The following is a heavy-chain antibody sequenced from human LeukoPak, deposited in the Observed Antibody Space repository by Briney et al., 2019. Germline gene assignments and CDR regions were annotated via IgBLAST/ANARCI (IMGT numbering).Heavy chain of an antibody. J-gene: IGHJ4*02. CDR1: GFTFSSYW. D-gene: IGHD5-12*01. V-gene: IGHV3-7*01. CDR3: ARPYSGYESYFDY. CDR2: IKQDGSEK. Sequence: GSLRLSCAASGFTFSSYWMSWVRQAPGKGLEWVANIKQDGSEKYYVDSVKGRFTISRDNAKNSLYPQMNSLRAEDTAVYYCARPYSGYESYFDYWGQGTLVTVSS.